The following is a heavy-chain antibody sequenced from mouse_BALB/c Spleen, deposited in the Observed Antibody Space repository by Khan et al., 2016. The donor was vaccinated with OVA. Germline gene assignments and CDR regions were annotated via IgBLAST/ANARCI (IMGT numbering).Heavy chain of an antibody. D-gene: IGHD1-1*01. CDR1: GFTFSTYG. J-gene: IGHJ3*01. CDR3: TRRAYYYDSEGFAY. Sequence: EVKLVESGGDLVKPGGSLKLSCAASGFTFSTYGMSWVRQTPDKRLEWVATVSTGGGYTYYPDSVKGRFTISRDTAKNTLYLQMRGLKSEDTAMFYCTRRAYYYDSEGFAYWGQGTLVTVSA. V-gene: IGHV5-6*02. CDR2: VSTGGGYT.